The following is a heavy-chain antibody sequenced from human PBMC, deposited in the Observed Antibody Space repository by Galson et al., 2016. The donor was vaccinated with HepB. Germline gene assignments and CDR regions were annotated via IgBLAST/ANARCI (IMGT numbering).Heavy chain of an antibody. CDR1: GFTFSSDR. Sequence: SLRLSCAVSGFTFSSDRMDWVRQAPGKGLEWVSAISGSGTNTYYADSLKGRFTISRDNSHNTLYLEMNGLRAEDTAVYYCAKSPGYAYIKRRTVDYWGQGTLVTVSS. CDR3: AKSPGYAYIKRRTVDY. V-gene: IGHV3-23*01. J-gene: IGHJ4*02. CDR2: ISGSGTNT. D-gene: IGHD3-16*01.